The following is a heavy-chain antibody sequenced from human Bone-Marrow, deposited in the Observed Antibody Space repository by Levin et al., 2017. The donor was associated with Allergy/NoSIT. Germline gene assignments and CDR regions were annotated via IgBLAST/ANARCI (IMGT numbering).Heavy chain of an antibody. CDR2: VFPTFGTS. CDR3: ARQMSPGYSSTWYFDS. CDR1: GDTFSKYA. D-gene: IGHD6-13*01. J-gene: IGHJ4*02. V-gene: IGHV1-69*01. Sequence: KISCKASGDTFSKYAISWVRQVPGQGLEWMGGVFPTFGTSNYAQKFHGRVTITADLSTNTAYMEVSSLRSDDTALYFCARQMSPGYSSTWYFDSWGQGTRVTVSS.